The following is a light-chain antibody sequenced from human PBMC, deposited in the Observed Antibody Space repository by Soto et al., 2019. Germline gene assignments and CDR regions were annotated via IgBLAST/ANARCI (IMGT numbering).Light chain of an antibody. V-gene: IGKV1-39*01. CDR1: QSISNN. J-gene: IGKJ5*01. CDR3: HQSFSTPIT. CDR2: AAS. Sequence: DIQMTQSPSSLSVSVGDRVTITCRASQSISNNLNWYQQKPGKAPKFLIYAASSLESGVPSRFSGSGSGTDFTLTISNLQPEDFAVYYCHQSFSTPITFGQGTRLEIK.